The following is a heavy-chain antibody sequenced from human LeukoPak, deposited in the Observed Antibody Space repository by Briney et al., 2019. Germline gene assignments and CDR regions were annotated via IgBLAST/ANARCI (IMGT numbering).Heavy chain of an antibody. CDR3: AREGGYLQLRYFDY. CDR1: GGSISSGSYY. V-gene: IGHV4-61*02. Sequence: SETLSLTCTVSGGSISSGSYYWSWIRQPAGKGLEWIGRIYTSGSTSYNPSLKSRVTISVDTSKNQFSLRLISVTAADTAVYYCAREGGYLQLRYFDYWGQGTLVTVSS. J-gene: IGHJ4*02. D-gene: IGHD5-24*01. CDR2: IYTSGST.